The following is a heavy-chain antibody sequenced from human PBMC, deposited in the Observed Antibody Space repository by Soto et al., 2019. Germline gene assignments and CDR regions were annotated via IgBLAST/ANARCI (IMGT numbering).Heavy chain of an antibody. CDR2: ISSRDTSISYTGDTI. V-gene: IGHV3-48*03. CDR1: GFTFSTFE. Sequence: GGSLRLSCEASGFTFSTFEMNWVRQAPGKGLEWISYISSRDTSISYTGDTIHYADSVRGRFTISRDNAKNSLYLEMNSLRAEDTAVYYCARESEDLTSNFDYWGQGTLVTVSS. CDR3: ARESEDLTSNFDY. J-gene: IGHJ4*02.